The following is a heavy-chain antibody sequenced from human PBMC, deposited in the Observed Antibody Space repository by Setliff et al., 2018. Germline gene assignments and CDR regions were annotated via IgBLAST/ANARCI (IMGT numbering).Heavy chain of an antibody. CDR1: GGSISSYY. Sequence: SETLSLTCTVSGGSISSYYWSWIRRPPGKRLEWTGYIYYSGSTNYNPSLKSRVTISVDKSKNQFSLKLSSVTAADTAVYYCAISTIFGVVSPTPDAFDIWGQGTMVTVSS. CDR3: AISTIFGVVSPTPDAFDI. CDR2: IYYSGST. J-gene: IGHJ3*02. V-gene: IGHV4-59*12. D-gene: IGHD3-3*01.